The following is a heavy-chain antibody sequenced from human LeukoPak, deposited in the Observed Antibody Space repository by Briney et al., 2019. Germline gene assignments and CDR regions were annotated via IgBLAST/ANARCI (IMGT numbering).Heavy chain of an antibody. D-gene: IGHD3-10*01. CDR3: ARCYGSVLSGMDV. Sequence: SETLSLTCTVSGGSISSYYWSWIRQPPGEGLEWIGYIYNSGRTNYNPSLKSRVTISVDTSKNQFSLKLNSVTAADTAVYYCARCYGSVLSGMDVWGQGTTVIVSS. J-gene: IGHJ6*02. CDR1: GGSISSYY. CDR2: IYNSGRT. V-gene: IGHV4-59*01.